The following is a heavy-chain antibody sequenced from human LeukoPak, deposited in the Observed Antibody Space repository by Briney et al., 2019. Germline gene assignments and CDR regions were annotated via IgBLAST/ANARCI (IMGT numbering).Heavy chain of an antibody. CDR3: ARKWIVGATFGFDP. J-gene: IGHJ5*02. V-gene: IGHV1-18*01. CDR1: GYTFTTYG. Sequence: GASVNVSCKSSGYTFTTYGISWVRQAPGQGLEWMGWISAYNGNTNYAQKLQGRVTMTTDTSTSTAYMELRSLRSDDTAVYYCARKWIVGATFGFDPWGQGTLVTVSS. CDR2: ISAYNGNT. D-gene: IGHD1-26*01.